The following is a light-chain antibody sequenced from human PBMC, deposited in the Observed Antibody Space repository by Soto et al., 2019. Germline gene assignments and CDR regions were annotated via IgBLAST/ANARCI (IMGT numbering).Light chain of an antibody. J-gene: IGLJ3*02. CDR3: SSYAGSINFVV. CDR1: SSDVGGYNY. Sequence: QSALTQPPSASGSPGQSVTISCTGTSSDVGGYNYVSWYQHHPGKAPKLIIFEVIKRPSGVPDRFSGSKSGNTASLTFSGLPAEDVADYDPSSYAGSINFVVFGGGTKLTVL. CDR2: EVI. V-gene: IGLV2-8*01.